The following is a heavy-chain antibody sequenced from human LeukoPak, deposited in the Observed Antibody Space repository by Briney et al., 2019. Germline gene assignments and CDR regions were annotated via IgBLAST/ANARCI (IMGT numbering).Heavy chain of an antibody. CDR2: MNPNSANT. CDR3: ARLYSYGLEDY. D-gene: IGHD5-18*01. Sequence: ASVKVSCKASGYTFTSYDINWVRQATGQGLEWMGWMNPNSANTGYAQKFQDRVTMTRNTSISTAYMELSSLRSEDTAVYYCARLYSYGLEDYWGQGTLVTVSS. V-gene: IGHV1-8*01. J-gene: IGHJ4*02. CDR1: GYTFTSYD.